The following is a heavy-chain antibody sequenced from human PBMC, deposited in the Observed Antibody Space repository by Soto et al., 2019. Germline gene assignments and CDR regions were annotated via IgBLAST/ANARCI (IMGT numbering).Heavy chain of an antibody. D-gene: IGHD3-16*01. CDR1: GFSFSGSA. CDR2: IRSKTQNHAT. J-gene: IGHJ4*02. V-gene: IGHV3-73*02. CDR3: TRQGRGQGRDYFANTVDSASIDQ. Sequence: EVQLVESGGGVVQPGGSLKLSCAASGFSFSGSAMHWVRQASGKGLEWVGRIRSKTQNHATAYAASVEGRFTISRDDSTKTAYRQMNSLNTEDTAVDYCTRQGRGQGRDYFANTVDSASIDQWGQGTLVTVSS.